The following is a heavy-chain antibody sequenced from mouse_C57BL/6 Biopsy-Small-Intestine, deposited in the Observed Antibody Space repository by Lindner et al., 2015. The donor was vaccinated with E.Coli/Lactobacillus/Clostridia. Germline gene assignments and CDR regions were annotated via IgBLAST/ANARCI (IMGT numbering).Heavy chain of an antibody. CDR3: ARWTTVVPTDAMDY. J-gene: IGHJ4*01. CDR1: GYTFTGYW. CDR2: ILPGSGST. V-gene: IGHV1-9*01. D-gene: IGHD1-1*01. Sequence: VQLQESGAELMKPGASVKLSCKATGYTFTGYWIEWVKQRPGHGLEWIGEILPGSGSTNYTEKFKGRATFTADTSSNTAYMQLSSLTTEDSAIYYCARWTTVVPTDAMDYWGQGTSVTVSS.